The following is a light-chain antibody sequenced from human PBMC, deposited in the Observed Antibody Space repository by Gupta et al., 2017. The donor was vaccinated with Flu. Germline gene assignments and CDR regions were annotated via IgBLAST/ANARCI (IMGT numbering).Light chain of an antibody. CDR1: QSVSSSY. CDR3: QQDYNLPYT. V-gene: IGKV3D-7*01. J-gene: IGKJ2*01. CDR2: GAS. Sequence: ERATLSCRASQSVSSSYLSWYQQKPGQAPRLLIYGASTRATGIPARFSGGGSGTDFTLTISSLQPEDFAVYYCQQDYNLPYTFGQGTKLEIK.